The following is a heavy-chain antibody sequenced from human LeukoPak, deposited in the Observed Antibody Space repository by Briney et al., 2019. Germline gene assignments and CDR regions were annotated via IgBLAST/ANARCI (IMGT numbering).Heavy chain of an antibody. CDR1: GFTFTSYS. CDR2: ISSSSSTI. Sequence: GGSLRLSCAASGFTFTSYSMNWVRQAPGQGLEWVSYISSSSSTIYYADSVKGRFTITRDKSMNSTYMQMNSLRAEDTAVYYCARDRVPDYWGKGTLVTVST. D-gene: IGHD3-10*01. V-gene: IGHV3-48*01. J-gene: IGHJ4*02. CDR3: ARDRVPDY.